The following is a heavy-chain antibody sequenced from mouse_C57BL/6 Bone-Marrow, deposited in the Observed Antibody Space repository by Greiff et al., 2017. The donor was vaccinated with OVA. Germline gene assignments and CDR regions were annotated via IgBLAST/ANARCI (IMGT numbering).Heavy chain of an antibody. Sequence: SGPELVKPGASVKISCKASGYTFTDYYMNWVKQSHGKSLEWIGDINPNNGGTSYNQKFKGKATLTVDKSSSTAYMELRSLTSEDSAVYYCATRSYWGQGTTLTVSS. CDR1: GYTFTDYY. J-gene: IGHJ2*01. V-gene: IGHV1-26*01. CDR3: ATRSY. CDR2: INPNNGGT.